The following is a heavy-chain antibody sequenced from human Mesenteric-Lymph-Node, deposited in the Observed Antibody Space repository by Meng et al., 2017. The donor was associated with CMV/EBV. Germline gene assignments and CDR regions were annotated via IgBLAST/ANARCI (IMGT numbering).Heavy chain of an antibody. CDR3: ARSGSPGPETLHWFDP. CDR1: GGSISSYY. D-gene: IGHD5-12*01. CDR2: IYYSGST. J-gene: IGHJ5*02. Sequence: SETLSLTCTVSGGSISSYYWGWIRQPPGKGLEWIGYIYYSGSTNNNPSLKSRVTISVDTSKNQFSLKLNSVTAADTAVYSCARSGSPGPETLHWFDPWGQGTLVTVSS. V-gene: IGHV4-59*01.